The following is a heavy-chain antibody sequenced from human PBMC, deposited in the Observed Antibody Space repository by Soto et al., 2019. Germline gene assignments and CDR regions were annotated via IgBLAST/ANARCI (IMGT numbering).Heavy chain of an antibody. CDR1: GGSVSSGSYY. Sequence: QVQLQESGPGLVKPSATLSLTCTVSGGSVSSGSYYWSWIRQPPGKGLEWIGYIYYSGSTNYNPSLKSRVTISVDTSKNQFSLKLSSVTAADTAVYYCARDSLLGHHYYDSYWGQGTLVTVSS. J-gene: IGHJ4*02. V-gene: IGHV4-61*01. D-gene: IGHD3-22*01. CDR3: ARDSLLGHHYYDSY. CDR2: IYYSGST.